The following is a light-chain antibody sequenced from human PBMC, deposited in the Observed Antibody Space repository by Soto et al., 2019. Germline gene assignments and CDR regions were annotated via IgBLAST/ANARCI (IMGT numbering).Light chain of an antibody. V-gene: IGLV4-60*02. J-gene: IGLJ3*02. CDR3: ETWYSNTHQV. CDR1: SGHNTYI. CDR2: LDRSGSY. Sequence: QLVLTQSSSASASLGSSVKLTCILSSGHNTYIIAWHQQQPGKAPRFLMTLDRSGSYNRGSGVPDRFSGSSSGDARYLTISTLQFEDEGDYYCETWYSNTHQVFGGGTKLTVL.